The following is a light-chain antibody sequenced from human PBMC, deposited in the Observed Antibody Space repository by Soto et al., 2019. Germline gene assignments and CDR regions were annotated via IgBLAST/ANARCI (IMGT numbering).Light chain of an antibody. CDR3: QQYYSYPRT. J-gene: IGKJ1*01. V-gene: IGKV1-8*01. Sequence: AILMTQSPSSLSAYTGDRVTITCRASQGISSYLAWYQQKPGKAPKLLIYAASTLQSGVPSRFSGSGSGTDFTLTISCLQSEDFATYYCQQYYSYPRTFGQGTKVDIK. CDR1: QGISSY. CDR2: AAS.